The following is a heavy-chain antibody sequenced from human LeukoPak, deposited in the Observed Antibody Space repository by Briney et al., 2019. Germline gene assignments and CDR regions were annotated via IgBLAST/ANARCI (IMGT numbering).Heavy chain of an antibody. Sequence: ASVKVSCKASGYTFTSYYMHWVRQASGQGLEWMGIINPSGGSTSYAQKFQGRVTMTRDTSTSTVYMELSSLRSEDTAVYYCARSSRYYYDSSGHVDYWGQGTLVTVSS. D-gene: IGHD3-22*01. CDR1: GYTFTSYY. J-gene: IGHJ4*02. CDR2: INPSGGST. V-gene: IGHV1-46*01. CDR3: ARSSRYYYDSSGHVDY.